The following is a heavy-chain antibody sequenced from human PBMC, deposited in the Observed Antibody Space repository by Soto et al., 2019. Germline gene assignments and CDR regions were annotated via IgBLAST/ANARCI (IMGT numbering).Heavy chain of an antibody. D-gene: IGHD2-15*01. V-gene: IGHV2-5*02. CDR2: IYWDDDK. CDR3: VLRRGSGGSCYCFDY. Sequence: QITLKESGPTLVKPTQTLTLTCTFSGFSLTTNEMSVGWIRQPPGKALEWLALIYWDDDKRYSPSLKSRLTITTDTAKNQVVLTLTNMDPVDTATYYCVLRRGSGGSCYCFDYWGQGTLVTVSS. J-gene: IGHJ4*02. CDR1: GFSLTTNEMS.